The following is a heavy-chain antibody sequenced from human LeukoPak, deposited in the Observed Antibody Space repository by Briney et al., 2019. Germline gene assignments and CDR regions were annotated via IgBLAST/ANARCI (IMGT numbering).Heavy chain of an antibody. CDR2: ISGSGGST. J-gene: IGHJ6*02. Sequence: GGSLRLSCAASGFTFSSYAMSWVRQAPGKGLEGVSAISGSGGSTYYADSVKGRFTISRDNSKNTLYLQMNSLRAEDTAVYYCAKDRLAIAAAGSHGMDVWGQGTTVTVSS. V-gene: IGHV3-23*01. CDR3: AKDRLAIAAAGSHGMDV. D-gene: IGHD6-13*01. CDR1: GFTFSSYA.